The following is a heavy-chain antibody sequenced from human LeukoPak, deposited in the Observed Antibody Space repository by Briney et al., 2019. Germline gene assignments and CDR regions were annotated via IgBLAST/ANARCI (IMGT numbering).Heavy chain of an antibody. V-gene: IGHV3-21*01. J-gene: IGHJ6*03. Sequence: PGGSLRLSCAASGFTFSSYRMNWVRQAPGKGLEWVSSVSSTSTYIYYADSVKGRFTISRDNAKDSLYLQMNSLRAEDTAVYYCARDEYSYGYYYYYMDVWGKGTTVTVSS. D-gene: IGHD5-18*01. CDR3: ARDEYSYGYYYYYMDV. CDR2: VSSTSTYI. CDR1: GFTFSSYR.